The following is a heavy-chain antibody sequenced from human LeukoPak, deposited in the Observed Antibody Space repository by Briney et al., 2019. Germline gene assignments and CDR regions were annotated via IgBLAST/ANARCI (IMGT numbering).Heavy chain of an antibody. CDR2: ISGSGGST. V-gene: IGHV3-23*01. J-gene: IGHJ4*02. Sequence: GGSLRLSCAASGFTFSSYAMSWVRQAPGKGLEWVSAISGSGGSTYYADSVKGQFTISRDNSKNTLYLQMNSLRAEDTAVYYCGLVVVRYYFDYWGQGTLVTVSS. CDR3: GLVVVRYYFDY. D-gene: IGHD2-2*01. CDR1: GFTFSSYA.